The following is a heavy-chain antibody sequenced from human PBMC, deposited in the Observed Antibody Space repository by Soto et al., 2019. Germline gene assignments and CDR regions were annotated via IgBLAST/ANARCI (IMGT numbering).Heavy chain of an antibody. CDR1: GFTFSSYA. V-gene: IGHV3-30-3*01. CDR2: ISYDGSNK. CDR3: ARGESDSGSYYTFDY. Sequence: QVQLVESGGGVVQPGRSLRLSCAASGFTFSSYAMHWVRQAPGKGLEGVAVISYDGSNKYYADSVKGRFTISRDNSKNTLYLQMNSLRAEDTAVYYCARGESDSGSYYTFDYWGQGTLVTVSS. D-gene: IGHD1-26*01. J-gene: IGHJ4*02.